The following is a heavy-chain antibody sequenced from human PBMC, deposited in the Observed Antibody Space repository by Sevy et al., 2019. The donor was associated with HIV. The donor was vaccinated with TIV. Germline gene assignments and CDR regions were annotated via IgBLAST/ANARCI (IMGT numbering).Heavy chain of an antibody. D-gene: IGHD2-15*01. J-gene: IGHJ3*02. CDR1: GYTLTELS. Sequence: ASVKVSCKVSGYTLTELSMHWVRQAPGKGLEWMGGFDPEDGETIYAQKFQGRVTMTEDTSTDTAYMELSSLRSEDTAVYYCATPPLYCSGGSCYSENAFDIRGQGTMVTVSS. CDR3: ATPPLYCSGGSCYSENAFDI. V-gene: IGHV1-24*01. CDR2: FDPEDGET.